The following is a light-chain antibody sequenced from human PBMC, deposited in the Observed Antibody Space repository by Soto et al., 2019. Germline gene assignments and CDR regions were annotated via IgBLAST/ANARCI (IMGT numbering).Light chain of an antibody. J-gene: IGLJ1*01. CDR1: SSDVGGYNY. V-gene: IGLV2-14*01. Sequence: SVLTQPASVSGSPGQSITISCTGTSSDVGGYNYVSWYQQHPGKAPKLMIYDVSNRPSGVSNRFPGSKSGNTASLTISGLQAEDEADYYCSSYTSSSTPVFGTGTKVTVL. CDR3: SSYTSSSTPV. CDR2: DVS.